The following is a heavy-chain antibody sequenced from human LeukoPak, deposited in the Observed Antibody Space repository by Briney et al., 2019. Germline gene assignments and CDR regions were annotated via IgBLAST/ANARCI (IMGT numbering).Heavy chain of an antibody. CDR2: IYSGGST. CDR1: GFTVSSNY. V-gene: IGHV3-66*02. D-gene: IGHD3-3*01. CDR3: ASLHRRFTKGRHYFDH. J-gene: IGHJ4*02. Sequence: PGGSLRLSCAASGFTVSSNYMSWVRQAPGKGLEWVSVIYSGGSTYYADSVKGRFTISRDNSKNTLYLQMNSLRAEDTAVYYCASLHRRFTKGRHYFDHWVQGTLVTVSS.